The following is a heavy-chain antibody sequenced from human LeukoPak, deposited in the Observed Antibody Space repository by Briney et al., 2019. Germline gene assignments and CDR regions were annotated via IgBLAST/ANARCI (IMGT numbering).Heavy chain of an antibody. CDR1: GFTVSSNY. D-gene: IGHD1-26*01. J-gene: IGHJ4*02. V-gene: IGHV3-53*01. CDR2: IYSGDST. CDR3: ARVYYSGSSYVGFDY. Sequence: GGSLRLSCAASGFTVSSNYMSWVRQAPGKGLEWVSVIYSGDSTYYADSVKGRFTISRDNSKNTLYLRMNSLRAEDTAVYYCARVYYSGSSYVGFDYWGQGTLVTVSS.